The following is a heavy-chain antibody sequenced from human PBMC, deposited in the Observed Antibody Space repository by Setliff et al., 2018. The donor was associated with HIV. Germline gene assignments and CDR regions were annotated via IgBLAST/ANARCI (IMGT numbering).Heavy chain of an antibody. CDR3: AHSPPPFLSGPLYYFDY. CDR1: GFSLSNARMG. D-gene: IGHD2-15*01. J-gene: IGHJ4*02. CDR2: IFSNDEK. Sequence: PTLVNPTETLTLTCTVSGFSLSNARMGVSWIRQPPGKALEWLAHIFSNDEKSYSTSLKSRLTISKDTSKNQVVLTMTNMDPVDTATYYCAHSPPPFLSGPLYYFDYWGQGTLVTVSS. V-gene: IGHV2-26*01.